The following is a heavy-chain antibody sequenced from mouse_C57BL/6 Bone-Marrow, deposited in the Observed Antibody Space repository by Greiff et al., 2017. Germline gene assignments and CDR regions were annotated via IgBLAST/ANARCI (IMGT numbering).Heavy chain of an antibody. D-gene: IGHD1-1*01. CDR3: ARRTYGSSFFAY. J-gene: IGHJ3*01. CDR2: IYPRSGNT. Sequence: QVQLQQSGAELARPGASVKLSCKASGYTFTSYGISWVKQRTGQGLEWIGEIYPRSGNTYYNEKFKGKATLTAAKSSSTAYMELRSLTSEDSAVYFCARRTYGSSFFAYWGQGTLVTVSA. V-gene: IGHV1-81*01. CDR1: GYTFTSYG.